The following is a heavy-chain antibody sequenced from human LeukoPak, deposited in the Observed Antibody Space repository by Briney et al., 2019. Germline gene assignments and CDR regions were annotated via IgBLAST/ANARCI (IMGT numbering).Heavy chain of an antibody. J-gene: IGHJ6*03. V-gene: IGHV3-21*01. CDR3: AREWSSSSLYCYYCYMDV. CDR2: ISSSSSYI. D-gene: IGHD6-6*01. Sequence: GGSLRLSCAASGFTFSSYSMNWVRQAPGKGLEWVSSISSSSSYIYYADSVKGRFTISRDNAKNSLYLQMNSLRAEDTAVYYCAREWSSSSLYCYYCYMDVWGKGTTVTVSS. CDR1: GFTFSSYS.